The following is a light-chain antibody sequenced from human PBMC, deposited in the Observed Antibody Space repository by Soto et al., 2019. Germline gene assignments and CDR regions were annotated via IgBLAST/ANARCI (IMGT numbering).Light chain of an antibody. CDR1: QTIDSS. CDR3: KQYNNWPQT. V-gene: IGKV3-15*01. Sequence: VAQAPATLSLSPCARATLVGVASQTIDSSIGRYQVTDGQVPRVLIYGAALRVPDIPARFSGSGSGTEFTLTISSLQSEVFAEYHCKQYNNWPQTFGQGTKVDIK. CDR2: GAA. J-gene: IGKJ1*01.